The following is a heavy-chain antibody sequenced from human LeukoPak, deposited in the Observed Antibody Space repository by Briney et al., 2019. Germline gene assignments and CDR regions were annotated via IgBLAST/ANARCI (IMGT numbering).Heavy chain of an antibody. CDR2: IYYSGST. CDR1: GGSISSHY. D-gene: IGHD3-22*01. CDR3: AREGTYYYDSSGSANAFDI. Sequence: SETLSLTCTVSGGSISSHYWSWIRQPPGKGLEWIGYIYYSGSTNYNPSLKSQVTISVDTSKNQFSLKLSSVTAADTAVYYCAREGTYYYDSSGSANAFDIWGQGTMVTVSS. V-gene: IGHV4-59*11. J-gene: IGHJ3*02.